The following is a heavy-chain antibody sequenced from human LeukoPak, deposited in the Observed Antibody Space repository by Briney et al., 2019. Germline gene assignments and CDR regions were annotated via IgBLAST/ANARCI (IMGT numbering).Heavy chain of an antibody. CDR3: ARMGYGDYGDWFDP. J-gene: IGHJ5*02. CDR2: IYSGGST. CDR1: GFTVSSNY. V-gene: IGHV3-66*01. D-gene: IGHD4-17*01. Sequence: GGSLRLSCAASGFTVSSNYMSWVRQAPGKGLEWVSVIYSGGSTYYADSVKGRFTISRDNPKNTLYLQMNSLRAEDTAVYYCARMGYGDYGDWFDPWGQGTLVTVSS.